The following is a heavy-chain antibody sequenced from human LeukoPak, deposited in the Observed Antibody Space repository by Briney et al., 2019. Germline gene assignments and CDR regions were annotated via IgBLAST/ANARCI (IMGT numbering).Heavy chain of an antibody. CDR3: VKDQPVCNK. D-gene: IGHD1-14*01. CDR2: IRSDGSNE. CDR1: GFTFTDYG. Sequence: GGSLRLSXAASGFTFTDYGLHWACQSPGKGLEWVAFIRSDGSNEFYADSVKGRFFISRDNSKNALYLQMNSLRTEDTAVYYCVKDQPVCNKWGQGALVTVSS. V-gene: IGHV3-30*02. J-gene: IGHJ4*02.